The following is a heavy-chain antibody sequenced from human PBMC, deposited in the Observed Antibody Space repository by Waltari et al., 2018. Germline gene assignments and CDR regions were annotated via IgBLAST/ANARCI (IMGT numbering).Heavy chain of an antibody. CDR3: ARLPRGSVIIGAFDI. V-gene: IGHV4-59*11. Sequence: VQLQESGPGLVKPSETLSLRCNVSGDSIRSHFWSWTRQAPGKGLERIGHMYFSVTKDSTPSLKIRVAISIDTSKNHFSLNLRSVTAADTAIYYCARLPRGSVIIGAFDIWGQGTQVTVSS. CDR1: GDSIRSHF. D-gene: IGHD3-22*01. J-gene: IGHJ3*02. CDR2: MYFSVTK.